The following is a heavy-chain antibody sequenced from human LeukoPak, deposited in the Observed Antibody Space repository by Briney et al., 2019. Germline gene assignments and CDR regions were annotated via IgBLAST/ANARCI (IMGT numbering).Heavy chain of an antibody. D-gene: IGHD1-26*01. CDR3: ARDSYTGNYFEDTFDI. CDR2: ISYSGNT. J-gene: IGHJ3*02. Sequence: SETLSLTCTVSGGSINNYYWSWIRQPPGKGLEWIGHISYSGNTNYNSSLRSRVTISVDTSNNQFSLRLSSVTAADTAVYYCARDSYTGNYFEDTFDIWGQGTMVIVSS. CDR1: GGSINNYY. V-gene: IGHV4-59*01.